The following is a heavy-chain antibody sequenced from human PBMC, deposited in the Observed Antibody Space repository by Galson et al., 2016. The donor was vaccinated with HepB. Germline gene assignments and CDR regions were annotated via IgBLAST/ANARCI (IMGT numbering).Heavy chain of an antibody. CDR2: ISYNGSKK. Sequence: SLRLSCAASGFTFSSYGMHWVRQAPGKGLEWVAVISYNGSKKYYGDSVKGRFTIPRDNSKNTLFLQMNSLRVEDAAVYYCAKDLKVAGNYYYYGMDVWGQGTMVTVSS. D-gene: IGHD6-19*01. CDR1: GFTFSSYG. V-gene: IGHV3-30*18. J-gene: IGHJ6*02. CDR3: AKDLKVAGNYYYYGMDV.